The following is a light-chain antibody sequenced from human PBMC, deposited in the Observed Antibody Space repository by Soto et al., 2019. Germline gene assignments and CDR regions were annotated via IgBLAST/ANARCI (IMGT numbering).Light chain of an antibody. CDR1: SSNIGSNT. J-gene: IGLJ2*01. CDR2: SNN. Sequence: QSVLTQPPSAPGTPGQRVTISCSGSSSNIGSNTVNWYQQLPGTAPKLLIYSNNQRPSGVPDRFSGSKSGTSASLAISGLHSEVESDYYCAAWDDSLNVVFGGGTKLTVL. CDR3: AAWDDSLNVV. V-gene: IGLV1-44*01.